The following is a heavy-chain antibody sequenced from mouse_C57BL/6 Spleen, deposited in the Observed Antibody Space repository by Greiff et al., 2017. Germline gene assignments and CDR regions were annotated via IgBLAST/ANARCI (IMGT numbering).Heavy chain of an antibody. J-gene: IGHJ4*01. CDR3: ARSPYYYAMDY. Sequence: EVQVVESGGGLVQPGGSLSLSCAASGFTFTDYYMSWVRQSPGKALEWLGFIRNKANGYTTEYSASVKGRFTISRDNSQSILYLQMNALRAEDSATYYCARSPYYYAMDYWGQGTSVTVSS. CDR2: IRNKANGYTT. CDR1: GFTFTDYY. V-gene: IGHV7-3*01.